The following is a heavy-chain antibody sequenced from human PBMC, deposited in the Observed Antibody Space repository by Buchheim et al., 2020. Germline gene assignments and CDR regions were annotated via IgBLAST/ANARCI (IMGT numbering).Heavy chain of an antibody. CDR2: ISYDGSNK. CDR1: GFTFSSYA. J-gene: IGHJ6*02. V-gene: IGHV3-30*04. D-gene: IGHD3-10*01. Sequence: QVQLVESGGGVVQPGRSLRLSCAASGFTFSSYAMHWVRQAPGKGLEWVAVISYDGSNKYYADSVKGRFTISRDNSKNTLSLQMSSLRAEDTAVYYCARGALWFGESPMDVWGQGTT. CDR3: ARGALWFGESPMDV.